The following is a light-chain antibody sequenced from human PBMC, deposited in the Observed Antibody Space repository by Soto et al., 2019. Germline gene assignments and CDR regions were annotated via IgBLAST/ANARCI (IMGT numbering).Light chain of an antibody. CDR3: QQSYTSPPWT. J-gene: IGKJ1*01. V-gene: IGKV1-39*01. Sequence: DIQMTQSASSLFASVGDRVTISCRAAQRISTYLNWYQQKPGTAPRLLIYSASSVKTGVPPRFSGSGSGRDFTLTISSLRPEDIATYFCQQSYTSPPWTFGQGTKVEIK. CDR1: QRISTY. CDR2: SAS.